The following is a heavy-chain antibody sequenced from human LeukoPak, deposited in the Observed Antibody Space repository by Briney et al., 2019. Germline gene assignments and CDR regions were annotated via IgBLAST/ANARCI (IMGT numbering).Heavy chain of an antibody. V-gene: IGHV4-59*01. CDR1: GGSIRSYY. J-gene: IGHJ6*03. CDR3: ARTYYGSGSLYHYYYYMDV. Sequence: PSETLSLTCTVSGGSIRSYYWSWIRQPPGKGLEWIGYVHYSRSTNYNPSLKSRVTISVDTSKNQFSLKLSSVTAADAAVYYCARTYYGSGSLYHYYYYMDVWGKGTTVTVSS. D-gene: IGHD3-10*01. CDR2: VHYSRST.